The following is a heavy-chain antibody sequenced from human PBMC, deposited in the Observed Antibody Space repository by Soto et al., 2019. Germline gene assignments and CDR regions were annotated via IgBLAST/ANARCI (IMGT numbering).Heavy chain of an antibody. CDR3: ATSSMGASSGYFPF. V-gene: IGHV4-31*03. Sequence: QVQLQESGPGLVKPSQTLSLTCTVSGDSINNNNFYWSWIRQYPGMGLEWIGYIYHSGSTYYNPSLKCCVTISVDTSRNQFYLKLSSVTAEDTAVYSCATSSMGASSGYFPFWGQGTLVTVSS. CDR2: IYHSGST. J-gene: IGHJ4*02. D-gene: IGHD3-22*01. CDR1: GDSINNNNFY.